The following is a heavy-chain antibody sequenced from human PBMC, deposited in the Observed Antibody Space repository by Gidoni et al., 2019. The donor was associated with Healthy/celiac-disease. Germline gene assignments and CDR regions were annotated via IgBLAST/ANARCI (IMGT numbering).Heavy chain of an antibody. J-gene: IGHJ4*02. D-gene: IGHD3-9*01. CDR3: ARTYYDILTGYWPYYFDY. Sequence: GWVRQMPGKGLEWMGIIYPGDSDTRYSPSFQGQVTISADKSISTAYLQWSSLKASDTAMYYCARTYYDILTGYWPYYFDYWGQGTLVTVSS. CDR2: IYPGDSDT. V-gene: IGHV5-51*01.